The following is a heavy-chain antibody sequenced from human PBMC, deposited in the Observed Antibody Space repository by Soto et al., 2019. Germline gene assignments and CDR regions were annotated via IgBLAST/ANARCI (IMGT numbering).Heavy chain of an antibody. CDR2: VSGSGGNT. CDR3: AKEGIKLGPDAFDF. CDR1: ELTFSSYA. D-gene: IGHD5-18*01. V-gene: IGHV3-23*01. J-gene: IGHJ3*01. Sequence: GGSLRLSCAASELTFSSYALSWVRQAPGKGLEWVSVVSGSGGNTYYADSVKGRFTISRDNSKNTVYLQMNSLRADDTAVYYCAKEGIKLGPDAFDFWGQGTMVTVSS.